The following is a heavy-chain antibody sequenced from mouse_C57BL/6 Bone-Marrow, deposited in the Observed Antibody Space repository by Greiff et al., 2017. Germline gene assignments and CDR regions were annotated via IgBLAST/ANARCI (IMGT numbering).Heavy chain of an antibody. CDR2: ISYDGSN. Sequence: EVQLQQSGPGLVKPSQSLSLTCSVTGYSITSGYYWNWIRQFPGNKLEWMGYISYDGSNNYNPSLKNRISITRDTSKNQFFLKLNSVTTEDTATYYCAREGTVVGGQGTSVTVSS. CDR1: GYSITSGYY. CDR3: AREGTVV. J-gene: IGHJ4*01. D-gene: IGHD1-1*01. V-gene: IGHV3-6*01.